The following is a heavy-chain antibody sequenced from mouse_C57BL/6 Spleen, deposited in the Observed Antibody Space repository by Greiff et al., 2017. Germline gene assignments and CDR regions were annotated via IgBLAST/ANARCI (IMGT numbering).Heavy chain of an antibody. D-gene: IGHD1-1*01. CDR2: IYPGDGDT. CDR1: GYAFSSSW. CDR3: ARGHYYGSSDWYFDV. J-gene: IGHJ1*03. Sequence: VKLMESGPELVKPGASVKISCKASGYAFSSSWMNWVKQRPGKGLEWIGRIYPGDGDTNYNGKFKGKATLTADKSSSTAYMQLSSLTSEDSAVYFCARGHYYGSSDWYFDVWGTGTTVTVSS. V-gene: IGHV1-82*01.